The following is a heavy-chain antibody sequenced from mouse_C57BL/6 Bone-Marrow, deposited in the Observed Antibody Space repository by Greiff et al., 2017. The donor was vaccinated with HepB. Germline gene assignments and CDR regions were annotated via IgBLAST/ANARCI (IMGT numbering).Heavy chain of an antibody. CDR3: ASPYGNSYAMDY. V-gene: IGHV5-12*01. CDR2: ISNGGGST. J-gene: IGHJ4*01. Sequence: EVQRVESGGGLVQPGGSLKLSCAASGFTFSDYYMYWVRQTPEKRLEWVAYISNGGGSTYYPDTVKGRFTISRDNAKNTLYLQMSRLKSEDTARYYCASPYGNSYAMDYWGQGTSVTVSS. D-gene: IGHD2-1*01. CDR1: GFTFSDYY.